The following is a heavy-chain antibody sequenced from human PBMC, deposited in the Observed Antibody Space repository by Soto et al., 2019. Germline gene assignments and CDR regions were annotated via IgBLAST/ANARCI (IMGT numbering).Heavy chain of an antibody. CDR1: GGSISSSNW. CDR3: ASRSDYYGSGSHIDY. CDR2: IYHSGST. D-gene: IGHD3-10*01. J-gene: IGHJ4*02. Sequence: QVQLQESGPGLVKPSGTLSLTCAVSGGSISSSNWWSWVRQPPGKGLEWIGEIYHSGSTNYNPSLKSRVTISLDKSKNQFSLKLSSVTAADTAVYYCASRSDYYGSGSHIDYWGQGTLVTVSS. V-gene: IGHV4-4*02.